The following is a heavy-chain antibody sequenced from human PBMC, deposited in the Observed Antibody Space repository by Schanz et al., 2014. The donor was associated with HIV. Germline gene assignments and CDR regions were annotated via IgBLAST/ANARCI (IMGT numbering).Heavy chain of an antibody. Sequence: EVQLVESGGGFVQPGGSLRLSCAASGFTFSNDWMHWVRQAPGKGLVWVSRINALGTTTAYADSVKGRFTISRDNSKNTLYLQMNSLRAEDTAVYYCAKGGRDILSYYGMDVWGQGTTVIVSS. CDR1: GFTFSNDW. CDR3: AKGGRDILSYYGMDV. D-gene: IGHD2-15*01. CDR2: INALGTTT. V-gene: IGHV3-74*01. J-gene: IGHJ6*02.